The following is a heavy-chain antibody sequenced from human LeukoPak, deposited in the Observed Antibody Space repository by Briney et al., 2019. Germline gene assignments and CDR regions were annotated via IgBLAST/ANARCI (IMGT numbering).Heavy chain of an antibody. CDR2: INGDGRDK. D-gene: IGHD3-9*01. V-gene: IGHV3-7*01. CDR3: ARGVDSAIDW. CDR1: GFTFSSYW. Sequence: QPGGSLRLSCAASGFTFSSYWMNWVRQAPGKGLEWVANINGDGRDKYYVGSVRGRFTISRDNADNALYLQMNSLRGDDTALYYCARGVDSAIDWWGQGTLVTVSS. J-gene: IGHJ4*02.